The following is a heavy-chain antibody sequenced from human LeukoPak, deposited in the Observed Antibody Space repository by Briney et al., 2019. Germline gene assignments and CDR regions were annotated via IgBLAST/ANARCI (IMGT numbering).Heavy chain of an antibody. Sequence: PSETLSLTCTVSGGSISSSSYYWGWIRQPPGTGLEWIGSIYYSGSTYYNPSLKSRVTISVDTSKNQFSLKLSSVTAADSAVYYCASESYYDILTGSPSYYFNYWGREPWSPSPQ. D-gene: IGHD3-9*01. J-gene: IGHJ4*02. CDR2: IYYSGST. V-gene: IGHV4-39*01. CDR1: GGSISSSSYY. CDR3: ASESYYDILTGSPSYYFNY.